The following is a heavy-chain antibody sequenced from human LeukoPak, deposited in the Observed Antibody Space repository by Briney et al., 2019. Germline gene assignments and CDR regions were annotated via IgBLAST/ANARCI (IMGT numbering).Heavy chain of an antibody. V-gene: IGHV3-48*01. CDR1: GFTFSSYS. D-gene: IGHD3-3*01. CDR2: ISSSSSTI. J-gene: IGHJ4*02. CDR3: ARGGDYDFWSGPKY. Sequence: GGSLRLSCAASGFTFSSYSMNRVRQAPGKGLEWVSYISSSSSTIYYADSVKGRFTIFRDNAKNSLYLQMNSLRAEDTAVYYCARGGDYDFWSGPKYWGQGTLVTVSS.